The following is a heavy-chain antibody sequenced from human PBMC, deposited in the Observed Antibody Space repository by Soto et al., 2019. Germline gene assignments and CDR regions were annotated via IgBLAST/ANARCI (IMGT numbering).Heavy chain of an antibody. CDR3: ARPYCSSTSCGFDY. CDR2: ISAYNGNT. Sequence: ASVKVSCKASGYTFTSYGISWVRQAPGQGLEWMGWISAYNGNTNYAQKLQGRVTMTTDTSTSTAYMELRSLRSDDTAVYYCARPYCSSTSCGFDYWGQGTLVTVSS. CDR1: GYTFTSYG. J-gene: IGHJ4*02. D-gene: IGHD2-2*01. V-gene: IGHV1-18*01.